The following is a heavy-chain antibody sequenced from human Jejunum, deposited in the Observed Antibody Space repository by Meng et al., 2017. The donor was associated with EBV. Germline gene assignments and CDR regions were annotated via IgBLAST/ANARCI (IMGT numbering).Heavy chain of an antibody. J-gene: IGHJ4*02. CDR1: GDTFTTYG. CDR2: INTGNGDT. Sequence: QVQLVQSGAEVKKPGAAVKLSCRASGDTFTTYGIHWLRQAPGERLELMGWINTGNGDTLYAQKFQGRVTITRDTSANTVYMDLSSLLSEDTAMYYCARDERLGPYYFEYWGQGTLVTVSS. CDR3: ARDERLGPYYFEY. D-gene: IGHD1-1*01. V-gene: IGHV1-3*04.